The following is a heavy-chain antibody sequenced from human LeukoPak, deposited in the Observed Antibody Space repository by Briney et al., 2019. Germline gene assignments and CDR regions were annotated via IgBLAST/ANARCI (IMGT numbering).Heavy chain of an antibody. CDR3: ARDRPAGSVDY. D-gene: IGHD6-13*01. Sequence: GGSLRLSCAASGFTFSSYSMNWVRQAPGKGLEWVSSISSSSSYIYYADSVKGRFTISRDTSKNTVYLQMNSLRDEDTAIYYCARDRPAGSVDYWGQGTLVTVSS. V-gene: IGHV3-21*01. CDR1: GFTFSSYS. CDR2: ISSSSSYI. J-gene: IGHJ4*02.